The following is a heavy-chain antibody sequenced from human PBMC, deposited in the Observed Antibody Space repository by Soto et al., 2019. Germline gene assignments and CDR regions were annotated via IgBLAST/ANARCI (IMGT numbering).Heavy chain of an antibody. CDR1: GGTCSSYA. V-gene: IGHV1-69*06. CDR3: AREGRHFDY. J-gene: IGHJ4*02. CDR2: INPIFGTP. Sequence: SVQVPCQASGGTCSSYAISWARQAPGQGLEWMGGINPIFGTPHYAQKYQGRVTITADTLTNTAYMELPRLTSDDTAVYFCAREGRHFDYWGQGTLVTVSS. D-gene: IGHD6-6*01.